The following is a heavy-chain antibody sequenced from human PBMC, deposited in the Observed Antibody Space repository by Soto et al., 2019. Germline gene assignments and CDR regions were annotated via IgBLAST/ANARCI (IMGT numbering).Heavy chain of an antibody. Sequence: EVQLVESGGALVEPGGSLTLSCAASGFAFSSAWMNWVRQAPGKGLEWVGRVRSNGDGGTADYAAPVRGRFTFSRDDSKNTLFLQMSRLRTEDTAVYYCTTSISGLVTGHWGQGTLVTVSS. CDR1: GFAFSSAW. J-gene: IGHJ4*02. CDR2: VRSNGDGGTA. D-gene: IGHD3-3*01. CDR3: TTSISGLVTGH. V-gene: IGHV3-15*07.